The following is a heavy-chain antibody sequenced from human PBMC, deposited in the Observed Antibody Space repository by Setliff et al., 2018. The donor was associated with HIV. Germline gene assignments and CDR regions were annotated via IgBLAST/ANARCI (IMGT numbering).Heavy chain of an antibody. CDR2: INHSGST. Sequence: SATLSLTCAVYGGSFSSYFWSWIRQPPGKGLEWIGEINHSGSTNYNPSLETRVTISVDTSKNQFSLKLSSVTAADTAVYYCAKGVAGLQYYYYYMDVWGKGTTGTVSS. D-gene: IGHD6-19*01. V-gene: IGHV4-34*01. J-gene: IGHJ6*03. CDR3: AKGVAGLQYYYYYMDV. CDR1: GGSFSSYF.